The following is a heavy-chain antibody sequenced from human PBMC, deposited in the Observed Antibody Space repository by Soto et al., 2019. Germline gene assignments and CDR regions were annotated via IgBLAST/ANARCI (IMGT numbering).Heavy chain of an antibody. CDR3: ARVRNWIDY. CDR2: IYHSGST. Sequence: SETLSLTCAVSGGSISSGGYSWSWIRQPPGKGLEWIGYIYHSGSTYYNPSLKSRVTISVDRSKNQFSLKLSSVTAADTAVCYCARVRNWIDYWGQGTLVTVSS. D-gene: IGHD1-20*01. CDR1: GGSISSGGYS. V-gene: IGHV4-30-2*01. J-gene: IGHJ4*02.